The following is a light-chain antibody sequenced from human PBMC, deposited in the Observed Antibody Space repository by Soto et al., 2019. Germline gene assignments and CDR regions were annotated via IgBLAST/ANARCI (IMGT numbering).Light chain of an antibody. J-gene: IGLJ3*02. CDR1: SSYFATYKL. Sequence: QAALTQPASVSGSPGQSITISCTGTSSYFATYKLVSWYQQHPGKAPKLIIYEDSGRPSGISNRFSGSKSGNTASLTISGLQDEDEADYYCCSYVGPSSWVFGGGTQLTVL. CDR2: EDS. V-gene: IGLV2-23*01. CDR3: CSYVGPSSWV.